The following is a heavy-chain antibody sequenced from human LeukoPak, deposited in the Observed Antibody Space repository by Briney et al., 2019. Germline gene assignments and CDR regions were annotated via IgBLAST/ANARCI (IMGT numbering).Heavy chain of an antibody. J-gene: IGHJ4*02. CDR1: GFTFSSYG. CDR2: IWYDGSNK. CDR3: ARGGLYYDSSLDY. D-gene: IGHD3-22*01. V-gene: IGHV3-33*01. Sequence: GSLRLSCAASGFTFSSYGMHWARLAPGKGLEWVAVIWYDGSNKYYADSVKGRFTISRDNSKNTLYLQMNSLRAEDTAVYYCARGGLYYDSSLDYWGQGTLVTVSS.